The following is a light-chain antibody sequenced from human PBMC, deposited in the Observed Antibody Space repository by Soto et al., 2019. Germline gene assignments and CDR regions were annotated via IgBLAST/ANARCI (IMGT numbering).Light chain of an antibody. V-gene: IGLV1-44*01. Sequence: SVLTQTPSVSGTPGQRVTISCSGKNSNWGSNTVSWYQQLPGKAPKLLIYEVSQRPSGVPDRFSGSKSGNTASLTISGLQTEDEADYYCCSYAGSYTYVFGTGTKVTVL. CDR1: NSNWGSNT. CDR3: CSYAGSYTYV. J-gene: IGLJ1*01. CDR2: EVS.